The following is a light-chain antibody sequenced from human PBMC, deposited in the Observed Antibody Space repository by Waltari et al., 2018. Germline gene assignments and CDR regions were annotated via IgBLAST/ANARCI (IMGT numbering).Light chain of an antibody. Sequence: SYVPTQPPSVSVAPGQPASITCVGNNIGSKSVHWYQQKPGQAPVLVVYNDSDRPSGIPERFSGSNSGNTATLTISRVEAGDEADYYCQVWDSGADHVVFGGGTKLTVL. CDR3: QVWDSGADHVV. CDR1: NIGSKS. V-gene: IGLV3-21*02. J-gene: IGLJ2*01. CDR2: NDS.